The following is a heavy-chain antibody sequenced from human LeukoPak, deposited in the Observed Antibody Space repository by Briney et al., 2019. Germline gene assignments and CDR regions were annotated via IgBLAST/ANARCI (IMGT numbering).Heavy chain of an antibody. CDR2: INHSGST. CDR3: ARGQWLAPFDY. J-gene: IGHJ4*02. CDR1: GGSFSGYY. V-gene: IGHV4-34*01. Sequence: SETLSLTCAVYGGSFSGYYWSWIRQPPGKGLEWIGEINHSGSTNYNPSLKSRVTISVDTSKNQFSLKLSSVTAADTAVYYCARGQWLAPFDYWGQGNLVTVSS. D-gene: IGHD6-19*01.